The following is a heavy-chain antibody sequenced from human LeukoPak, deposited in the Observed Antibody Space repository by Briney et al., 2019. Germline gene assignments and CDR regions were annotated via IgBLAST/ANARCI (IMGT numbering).Heavy chain of an antibody. CDR1: GGSISFYY. D-gene: IGHD3-16*01. J-gene: IGHJ4*02. CDR3: ARHSWGGYYHDY. CDR2: IYHSGST. Sequence: SETLSLTCNVSGGSISFYYWSWIRQPPGKGLEWIGYIYHSGSTDYNPSLKSRVTISVDTSKNQFSLKLSSVTAADTAVYYCARHSWGGYYHDYWGQGTLVTVSS. V-gene: IGHV4-59*08.